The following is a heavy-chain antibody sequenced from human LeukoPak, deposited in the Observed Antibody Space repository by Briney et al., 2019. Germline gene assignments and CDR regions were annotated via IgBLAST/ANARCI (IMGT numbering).Heavy chain of an antibody. CDR2: ISAYNGNT. J-gene: IGHJ5*02. D-gene: IGHD3-22*01. V-gene: IGHV1-18*01. CDR3: ARDDYDSNDSWFDP. CDR1: GGTFSSYG. Sequence: ASVKVSCKASGGTFSSYGISWVRQAPGQGLEWMGWISAYNGNTNYAQKLQGRVTMTRDASISTAYMELSRLRSDDTAVYYCARDDYDSNDSWFDPWGQGTLVTVSS.